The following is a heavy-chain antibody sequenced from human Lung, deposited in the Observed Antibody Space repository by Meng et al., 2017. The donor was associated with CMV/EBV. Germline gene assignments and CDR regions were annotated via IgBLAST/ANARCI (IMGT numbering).Heavy chain of an antibody. Sequence: SXKISXTASGFSFGDYAMSWVRQAPGKGLEWVGFIRSKVYGGTIEYAASVKGRFIISRDDSKSIAYLEMNSPKTEDTAVYYCGVTTYYYYGMDVWGQGTTVTVSS. CDR3: GVTTYYYYGMDV. CDR2: IRSKVYGGTI. J-gene: IGHJ6*02. CDR1: GFSFGDYA. V-gene: IGHV3-49*04. D-gene: IGHD3-3*01.